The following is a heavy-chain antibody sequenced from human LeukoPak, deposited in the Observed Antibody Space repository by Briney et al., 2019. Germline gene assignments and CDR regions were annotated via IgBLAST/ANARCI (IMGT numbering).Heavy chain of an antibody. D-gene: IGHD3-16*01. CDR2: IIPILGIA. Sequence: ASVKVSCKASGGTFSSYAISWVRQAPGQGLEWMGRIIPILGIANYAQKFQGRVTITADKSTSTAYMELSSLRSEDTAVYYCARGSVLGGYYYYMDVWGKGTTVTVSS. J-gene: IGHJ6*03. V-gene: IGHV1-69*04. CDR3: ARGSVLGGYYYYMDV. CDR1: GGTFSSYA.